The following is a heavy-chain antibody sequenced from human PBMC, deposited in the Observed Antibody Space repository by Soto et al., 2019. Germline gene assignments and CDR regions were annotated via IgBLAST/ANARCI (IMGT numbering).Heavy chain of an antibody. D-gene: IGHD2-15*01. CDR3: ASSSLFSYYYYMDV. CDR1: GGSISSYY. Sequence: SETLSLTCTVSGGSISSYYWSWIRQPPGKGLEWIGYIYYSGSTNYNPSLKSRVPISVDTSKNQFSLKLSSVTAADTAVYYCASSSLFSYYYYMDVWVKGTTVTVSS. V-gene: IGHV4-59*01. CDR2: IYYSGST. J-gene: IGHJ6*03.